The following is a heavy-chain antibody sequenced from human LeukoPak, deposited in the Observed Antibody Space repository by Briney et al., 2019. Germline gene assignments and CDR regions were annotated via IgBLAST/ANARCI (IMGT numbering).Heavy chain of an antibody. J-gene: IGHJ4*02. V-gene: IGHV3-48*01. CDR2: ISSSSSTI. Sequence: GGSLRLSCAASGFTFSSYSMNWVRQAPGKGLEWVSYISSSSSTIYYADSVKGRFTISRDNAKNSLYLQMNSLRAEDTAVYFCAKSRSGSANWALQIFDNWGQGTLVTVSS. CDR1: GFTFSSYS. D-gene: IGHD1-1*01. CDR3: AKSRSGSANWALQIFDN.